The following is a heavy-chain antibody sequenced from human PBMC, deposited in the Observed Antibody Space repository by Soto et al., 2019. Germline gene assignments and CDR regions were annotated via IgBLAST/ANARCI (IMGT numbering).Heavy chain of an antibody. CDR3: ARGRRVLTYSSYYGMDV. V-gene: IGHV1-46*01. Sequence: QVQLVQSGAEVKKPGASVKVSCKASGYTFTSYYMHWVRQAPGQGLEWMGIINPSGGSTSYAQKFQGRVTMTRDTSTSTVYMELSSLRSEDTAVYYCARGRRVLTYSSYYGMDVWGQGTTVTVSS. D-gene: IGHD3-10*01. CDR2: INPSGGST. CDR1: GYTFTSYY. J-gene: IGHJ6*02.